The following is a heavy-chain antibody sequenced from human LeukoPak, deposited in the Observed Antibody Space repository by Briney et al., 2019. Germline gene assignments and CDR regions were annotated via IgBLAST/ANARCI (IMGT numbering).Heavy chain of an antibody. D-gene: IGHD5-18*01. CDR1: GGSISSSSYY. Sequence: PSETPSLTCTVSGGSISSSSYYWGWIRQPPGKGLEWIGSIYYSGSTYYNPSLKSRVTISVDTSKNQFSLKLSSVTAADTAVYYCAREDLWDTAIPFDYWGQGTLVTVSS. J-gene: IGHJ4*02. V-gene: IGHV4-39*07. CDR3: AREDLWDTAIPFDY. CDR2: IYYSGST.